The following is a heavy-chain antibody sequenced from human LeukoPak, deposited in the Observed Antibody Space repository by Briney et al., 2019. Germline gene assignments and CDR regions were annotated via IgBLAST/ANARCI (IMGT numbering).Heavy chain of an antibody. V-gene: IGHV3-23*01. D-gene: IGHD3-9*01. CDR2: ISTNGGRT. CDR1: GFPFSSYA. Sequence: GGSLRLSCAASGFPFSSYAMSWVRQAPGKGLEWVSAISTNGGRTYYADFVKGRFTISRDNSKNTLYLQMNSLRAEDTAVYYCAKDATVLRYFDWLLREGYFDYWAKGTLVTVSS. J-gene: IGHJ4*02. CDR3: AKDATVLRYFDWLLREGYFDY.